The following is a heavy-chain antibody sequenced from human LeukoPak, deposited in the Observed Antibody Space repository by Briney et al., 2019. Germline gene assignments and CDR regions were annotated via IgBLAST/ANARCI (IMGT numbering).Heavy chain of an antibody. J-gene: IGHJ4*02. V-gene: IGHV1-69*13. D-gene: IGHD1-26*01. CDR2: IIPIFGTA. Sequence: SVTVSCKASGGTFSIYAISWVRQAPGQGLEWMGGIIPIFGTANYAQKFQGRVTITADESTSTAYMELSSLRSEDTAVYYCARLHHSVSYSGYWGQGTLVTVSS. CDR1: GGTFSIYA. CDR3: ARLHHSVSYSGY.